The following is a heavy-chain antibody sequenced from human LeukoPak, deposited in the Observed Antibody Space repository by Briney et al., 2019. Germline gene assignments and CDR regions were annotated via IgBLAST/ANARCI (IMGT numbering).Heavy chain of an antibody. V-gene: IGHV1-18*01. CDR2: ISTYNGNT. Sequence: GASVKVSCKASGYTFTSYGISWVRQAPGQGLEWMGWISTYNGNTNYAQKLQGRVTMTTDTSTSTAYMELRSLRSDDTAVYYCARGGGGKDSSSWYVYYYYYMDVWGKGPTVTVSS. J-gene: IGHJ6*03. D-gene: IGHD6-13*01. CDR1: GYTFTSYG. CDR3: ARGGGGKDSSSWYVYYYYYMDV.